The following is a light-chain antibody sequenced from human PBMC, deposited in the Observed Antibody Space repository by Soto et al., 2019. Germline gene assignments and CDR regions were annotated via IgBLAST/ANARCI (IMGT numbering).Light chain of an antibody. CDR1: SSDVGAYDF. J-gene: IGLJ1*01. V-gene: IGLV2-14*03. CDR3: SSYTTSSTRV. Sequence: QSALTQPASVSGSPGQSIAISCTGTSSDVGAYDFVSWYQQHPDKAPKLMIYEVSHRPSGVSYRFSGSKSVNTATLTISGLQAEDEDDYYCSSYTTSSTRVFGTGTKLTVL. CDR2: EVS.